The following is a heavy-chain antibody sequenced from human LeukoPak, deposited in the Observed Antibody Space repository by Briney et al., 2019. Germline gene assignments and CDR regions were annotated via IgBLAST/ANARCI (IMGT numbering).Heavy chain of an antibody. D-gene: IGHD3-10*01. Sequence: ASVKVSCKASGYTFTSYDIDWVRQATGQGLEWMGWMNPNSGNTGYAQKFQGRVTMTRNTSISTAYMEPSSLRSEDTAVYYCATDVLPTTFGELSGIWGQGTLVTVSS. V-gene: IGHV1-8*01. CDR3: ATDVLPTTFGELSGI. CDR1: GYTFTSYD. CDR2: MNPNSGNT. J-gene: IGHJ4*02.